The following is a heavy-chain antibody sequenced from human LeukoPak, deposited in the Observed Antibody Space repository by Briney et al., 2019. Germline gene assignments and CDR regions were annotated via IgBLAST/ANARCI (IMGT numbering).Heavy chain of an antibody. V-gene: IGHV3-66*01. CDR3: ARASRWLAFDL. Sequence: GGSLRLSCAVSGFIFSSYSMNWVRQAPGKGLEWVSVIYNGAETSYADSVKGRFSISRDSSKNTLYLQMNRLRAEDTGVYYCARASRWLAFDLWGQGTLVTCSS. J-gene: IGHJ4*02. CDR1: GFIFSSYS. CDR2: IYNGAET. D-gene: IGHD6-19*01.